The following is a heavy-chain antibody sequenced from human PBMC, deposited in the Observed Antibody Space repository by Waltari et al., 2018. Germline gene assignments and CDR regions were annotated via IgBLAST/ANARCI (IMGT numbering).Heavy chain of an antibody. CDR2: IWYDGSDK. D-gene: IGHD3-10*01. CDR1: GFTFSTDG. Sequence: QVQLVESGGGVVKPGRSLRLSCAASGFTFSTDGMHWVRQAPGKGLEWVALIWYDGSDKYYADSVKGRFTISRDNSNKMLSLHMDSLRAEDTAVYYCARAGSGSYYFDYWGQGTLVTVSS. V-gene: IGHV3-33*08. J-gene: IGHJ4*02. CDR3: ARAGSGSYYFDY.